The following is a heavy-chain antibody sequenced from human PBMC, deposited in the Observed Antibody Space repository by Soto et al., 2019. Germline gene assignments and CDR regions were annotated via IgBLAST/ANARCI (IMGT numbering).Heavy chain of an antibody. Sequence: QVQLVQSGAEVKKPGSSVKVSCKASGGTFSSYAISWVRQAPGQGLEWMGGIIPIFGTANYAQKFQGRVTIAADESTSTAYRELSSLRSEDTAVYYCARAYSSSVVPDYYGMDVWGQGTTVTVSS. D-gene: IGHD6-6*01. CDR3: ARAYSSSVVPDYYGMDV. V-gene: IGHV1-69*12. CDR1: GGTFSSYA. CDR2: IIPIFGTA. J-gene: IGHJ6*02.